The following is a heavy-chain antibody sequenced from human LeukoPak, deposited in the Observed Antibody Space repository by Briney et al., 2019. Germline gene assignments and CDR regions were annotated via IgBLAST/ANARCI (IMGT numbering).Heavy chain of an antibody. D-gene: IGHD2-15*01. CDR2: IYYSGST. Sequence: SETLSLTCTVSGGSISSGGYYWSWIRQHPGKGLEWIGYIYYSGSTYYNPSLKSRVTISVDTSKSQFSLKLSSVTAADTAVYYCARKLGYCRGGSGHPGGFFFDYWGQGTLVTVSS. CDR1: GGSISSGGYY. V-gene: IGHV4-31*03. CDR3: ARKLGYCRGGSGHPGGFFFDY. J-gene: IGHJ4*02.